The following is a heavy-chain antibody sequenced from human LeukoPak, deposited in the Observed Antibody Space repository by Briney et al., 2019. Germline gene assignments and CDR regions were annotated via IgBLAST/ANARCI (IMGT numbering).Heavy chain of an antibody. CDR2: FYHSGST. J-gene: IGHJ4*02. D-gene: IGHD3-22*01. V-gene: IGHV4-38-2*01. CDR3: ARYLRSYYDSSGYYYFDY. Sequence: SESLSLSCAVSGYSISSGYYWGWLRLPPGKGLEWIGSFYHSGSTYYNPSLKSRVTISVDTSKNQFSLKLSSVTAADTAVYYCARYLRSYYDSSGYYYFDYWGQGTLVTVSS. CDR1: GYSISSGYY.